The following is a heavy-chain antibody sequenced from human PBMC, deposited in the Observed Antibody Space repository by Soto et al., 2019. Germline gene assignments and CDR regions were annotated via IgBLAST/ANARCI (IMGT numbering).Heavy chain of an antibody. V-gene: IGHV3-48*01. J-gene: IGHJ4*02. CDR3: AKYHYDYIWGSSIDY. D-gene: IGHD3-16*01. CDR1: GFTFSSYS. Sequence: GGSLRLSCAASGFTFSSYSMNWVRQAPGKGLEWVSYISSSSSTIYYADSVKGRFTIPRDNAKNTLYLQMNSLRAEDTAVYYCAKYHYDYIWGSSIDYWGQGTLVTVSS. CDR2: ISSSSSTI.